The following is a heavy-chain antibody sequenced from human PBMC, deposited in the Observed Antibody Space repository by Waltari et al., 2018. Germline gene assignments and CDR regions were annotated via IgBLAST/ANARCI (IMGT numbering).Heavy chain of an antibody. CDR1: GYTFTRHD. CDR3: ARGWLLGITMIVVARGAFDI. V-gene: IGHV1-8*01. CDR2: LYPNSRST. D-gene: IGHD3-22*01. J-gene: IGHJ3*02. Sequence: QVQLVQSGAEVKKPGASVKVSCKASGYTFTRHDIKWVRPATGQGLGWRGWLYPNSRSTRAAQKFQGRVTRTMNTSISTAYMELSSLTSEDTAVYYCARGWLLGITMIVVARGAFDIWGQGTMVTVSS.